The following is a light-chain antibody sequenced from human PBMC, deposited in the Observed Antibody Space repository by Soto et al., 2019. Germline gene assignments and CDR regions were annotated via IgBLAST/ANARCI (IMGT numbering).Light chain of an antibody. CDR2: GAS. CDR3: QQYGSSATT. V-gene: IGKV3-20*01. Sequence: EIVLTQSPGTLSLSPGARAPLSCRASETVSSNYLAWYQQRPGQAPRLLIHGASSRATGIPDRFSGSGSGTDFTLIISRLEPADFAVYYCQQYGSSATTFGQGTRLEIK. CDR1: ETVSSNY. J-gene: IGKJ5*01.